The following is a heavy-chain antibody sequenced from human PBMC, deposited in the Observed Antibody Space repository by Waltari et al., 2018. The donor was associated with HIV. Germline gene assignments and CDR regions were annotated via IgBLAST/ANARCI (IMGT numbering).Heavy chain of an antibody. D-gene: IGHD3-10*01. V-gene: IGHV3-23*03. CDR3: MKEASLMVWAPEKSPV. CDR2: IRRGGATT. CDR1: GFNFGDYG. Sequence: LESGGDFVQPGGRLRLYCVGSGFNFGDYGMGWVRQCPGVCLLSISQIRRGGATTSYTDSLKGRFTIFRENSRNTLYLPLNDLRTEDTAVYFCMKEASLMVWAPEKSPVWGRGTSVTVSP. J-gene: IGHJ3*01.